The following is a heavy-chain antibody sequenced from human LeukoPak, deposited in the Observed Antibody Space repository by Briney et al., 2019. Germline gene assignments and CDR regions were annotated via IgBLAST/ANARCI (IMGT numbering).Heavy chain of an antibody. V-gene: IGHV3-74*01. Sequence: GGSLRLSCAASGFTFSSHWMHWVRQAPGKGLVWVSRINSDGSSISYADSVKGRFSISRDNAKNTLYLQMNSLRVEDTAVYYCARGRPHGNDYWGQGTLVTVSP. CDR3: ARGRPHGNDY. CDR1: GFTFSSHW. J-gene: IGHJ4*02. D-gene: IGHD4-23*01. CDR2: INSDGSSI.